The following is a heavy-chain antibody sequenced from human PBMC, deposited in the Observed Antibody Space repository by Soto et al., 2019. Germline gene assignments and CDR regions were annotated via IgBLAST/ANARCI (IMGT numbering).Heavy chain of an antibody. J-gene: IGHJ2*01. V-gene: IGHV4-34*01. CDR1: GGSFSGYY. CDR3: ARESHDILTGPPWVWYFDL. CDR2: INDRGSI. D-gene: IGHD3-9*01. Sequence: QVQLQQWGAGPLRPLETLSLTCGVSGGSFSGYYWAWIRQSPGKGLEWIGEINDRGSINYNPSLKSRVSISVDTSKNHYSLNLRSVTAADTAVYYCARESHDILTGPPWVWYFDLWGRGTLV.